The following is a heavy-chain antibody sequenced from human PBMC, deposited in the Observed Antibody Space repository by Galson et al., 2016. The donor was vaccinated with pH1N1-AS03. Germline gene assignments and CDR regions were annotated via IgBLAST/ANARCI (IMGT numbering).Heavy chain of an antibody. Sequence: SVKVSCKASGYTFSTYGVCWVRQAPGQGLEWMGWISGYDDDTNYAQNVAGRVTMTTDKSTSTVYMELRSLRSDDTAVYYCARDRRFRPDTFDIWGQGTWVTVSS. CDR1: GYTFSTYG. V-gene: IGHV1-18*04. D-gene: IGHD2-21*01. CDR3: ARDRRFRPDTFDI. J-gene: IGHJ3*02. CDR2: ISGYDDDT.